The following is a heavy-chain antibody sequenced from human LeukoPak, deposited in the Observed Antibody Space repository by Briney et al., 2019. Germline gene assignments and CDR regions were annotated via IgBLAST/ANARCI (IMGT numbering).Heavy chain of an antibody. J-gene: IGHJ6*03. CDR2: IYTSGST. CDR1: GGSISSYY. Sequence: PSETLSLTCTVSGGSISSYYWSWIRQPAGKGLAWIGRIYTSGSTNYNPSLKSRVTMSVDTSKNQFSLKLSSVTAADTAVYYCASSSSRRYYYYMDVWGKGTTVTVSS. V-gene: IGHV4-4*07. CDR3: ASSSSRRYYYYMDV. D-gene: IGHD6-6*01.